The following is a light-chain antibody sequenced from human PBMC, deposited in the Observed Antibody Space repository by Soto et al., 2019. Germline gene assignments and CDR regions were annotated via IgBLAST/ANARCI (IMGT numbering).Light chain of an antibody. J-gene: IGLJ2*01. Sequence: QSALTQPASVSGSPGQSITISCTGTSSNVGGYNSVSLYQQHPGKAPKLMIYDVSDRPSGVSNRFSGSKSGNTASLTISMLEAEYEADSYCNSYTCSSNTPVVFGGGTKLTVL. CDR3: NSYTCSSNTPVV. CDR1: SSNVGGYNS. CDR2: DVS. V-gene: IGLV2-14*01.